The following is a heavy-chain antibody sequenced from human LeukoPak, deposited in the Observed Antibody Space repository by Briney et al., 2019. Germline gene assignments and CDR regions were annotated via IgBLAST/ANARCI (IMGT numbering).Heavy chain of an antibody. CDR2: ISGSGGST. CDR3: AGGYSYGYFGTH. J-gene: IGHJ4*02. Sequence: GGSLRLSCAASGFTFSSYAMSWVRQAPGMGLEWVSAISGSGGSTYYADSVKGRFTISRDNSKNTLYLQMNSLRAEDTAVYYCAGGYSYGYFGTHWGQGTLVTVSS. D-gene: IGHD5-18*01. V-gene: IGHV3-23*01. CDR1: GFTFSSYA.